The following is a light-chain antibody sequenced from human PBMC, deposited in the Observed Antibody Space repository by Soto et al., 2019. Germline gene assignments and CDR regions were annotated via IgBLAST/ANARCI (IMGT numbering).Light chain of an antibody. J-gene: IGLJ3*02. CDR1: SGHSNYA. Sequence: QSVLTQSPSASASLGASVTLTCTLSSGHSNYAIAWHQQQPEKGPRFLMRLNSDGRHTKGDGIPDRFSGSSSGAERYLTISSLQSDDEADYYCQTWGTGILVFGGGTKLTVL. V-gene: IGLV4-69*01. CDR2: LNSDGRH. CDR3: QTWGTGILV.